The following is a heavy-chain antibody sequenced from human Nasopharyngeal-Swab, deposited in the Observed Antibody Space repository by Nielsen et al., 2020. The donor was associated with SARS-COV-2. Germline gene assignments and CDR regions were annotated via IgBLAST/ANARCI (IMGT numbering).Heavy chain of an antibody. CDR2: IDPSDSYT. Sequence: GGSLRLSCKGSGYSFTSYWISWVRQMPGKGLEWMGRIDPSDSYTNYSPSFQGHVTISADKSISTAYLQWSSLKASDTAMYYCARRDCSSTSCSHYYYYGMDVWGQGTTGTVSS. V-gene: IGHV5-10-1*01. CDR3: ARRDCSSTSCSHYYYYGMDV. D-gene: IGHD2-2*01. J-gene: IGHJ6*02. CDR1: GYSFTSYW.